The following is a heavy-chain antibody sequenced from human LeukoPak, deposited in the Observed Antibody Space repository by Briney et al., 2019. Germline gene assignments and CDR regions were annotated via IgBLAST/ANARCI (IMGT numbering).Heavy chain of an antibody. D-gene: IGHD1-1*01. J-gene: IGHJ4*02. CDR3: ARSVRVVLDWNVGYYFDY. CDR1: GYTFVTYA. CDR2: INAGNGNT. Sequence: ASVKVSCKASGYTFVTYAIQWVRRAPGQRPEWMGWINAGNGNTKLSQKFQGRVTLTRDTSASTAYMELSSLRSEDTAVYYCARSVRVVLDWNVGYYFDYWGQGSLVTVSS. V-gene: IGHV1-3*01.